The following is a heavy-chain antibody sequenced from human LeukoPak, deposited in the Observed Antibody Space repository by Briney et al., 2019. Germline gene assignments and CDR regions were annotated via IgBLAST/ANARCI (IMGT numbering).Heavy chain of an antibody. CDR3: ARERLWFGDDDY. Sequence: ASVNVSCKASGYTFPTYGISWVRQAPGQGLEWMGWISAYNGNTNYAQTLQGRVTITTDTSTSTAYMELRSLRSDDTAVYYCARERLWFGDDDYWGQGTLVTVSS. CDR1: GYTFPTYG. V-gene: IGHV1-18*01. D-gene: IGHD3-10*01. J-gene: IGHJ4*02. CDR2: ISAYNGNT.